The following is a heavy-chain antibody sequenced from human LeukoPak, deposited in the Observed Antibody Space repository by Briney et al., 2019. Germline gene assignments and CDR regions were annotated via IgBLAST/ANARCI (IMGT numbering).Heavy chain of an antibody. CDR2: INTSGST. CDR1: GVSISTHY. J-gene: IGHJ3*02. CDR3: ARVATSLRLGELSSNPPTLAFDI. V-gene: IGHV4-4*07. Sequence: AETLSLTCTVSGVSISTHYWSWIRQPAGKGLEWIGRINTSGSTNYNPSLKSRLTMSVDTSKNHFSLKVTSVTAADTAVYYCARVATSLRLGELSSNPPTLAFDIWGQGTMVTVSS. D-gene: IGHD3-16*02.